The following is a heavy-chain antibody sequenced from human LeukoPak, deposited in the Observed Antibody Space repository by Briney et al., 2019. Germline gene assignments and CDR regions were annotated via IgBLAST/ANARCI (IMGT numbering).Heavy chain of an antibody. CDR1: GFTFNKNS. CDR2: ISSSSTYI. D-gene: IGHD5-18*01. CDR3: AKVPSSGYSYGTLYY. J-gene: IGHJ4*02. Sequence: GGSLRLSCAASGFTFNKNSMNWVRQAPGKGLEWVSSISSSSTYIYHADSVKGRFTISRDNSKNTLYLQMNSLRAEDTAVYYCAKVPSSGYSYGTLYYWGQGTLVTVSS. V-gene: IGHV3-21*01.